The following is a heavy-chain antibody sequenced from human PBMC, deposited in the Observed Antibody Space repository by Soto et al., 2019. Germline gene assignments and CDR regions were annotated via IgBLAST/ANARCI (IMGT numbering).Heavy chain of an antibody. CDR2: IYYSGST. D-gene: IGHD3-3*01. J-gene: IGHJ5*02. CDR3: ARWWSGSRQXFDP. V-gene: IGHV4-31*03. Sequence: SETLSLTCTVSGGSISSGDYYWSWIRQHPGKGLEWIGYIYYSGSTYYNPSLKSRVTISVDTSKNQFSLKLSSVTAADTAVYYCARWWSGSRQXFDPWGQGTLVTVSS. CDR1: GGSISSGDYY.